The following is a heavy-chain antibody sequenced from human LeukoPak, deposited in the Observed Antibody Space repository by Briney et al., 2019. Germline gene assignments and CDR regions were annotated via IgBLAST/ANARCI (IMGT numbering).Heavy chain of an antibody. Sequence: SGGSLRLSCTASGFTFGDYAMSWFRQAPGEGLEWVGFIRSKAHGGTTEYAASVKGRFTISRDDSKSIAYLQMDSLTTEDTAVYYCTRAGRYCSGGSCYSFYWGQGTLVTVSS. V-gene: IGHV3-49*03. CDR3: TRAGRYCSGGSCYSFY. CDR1: GFTFGDYA. D-gene: IGHD2-15*01. CDR2: IRSKAHGGTT. J-gene: IGHJ4*02.